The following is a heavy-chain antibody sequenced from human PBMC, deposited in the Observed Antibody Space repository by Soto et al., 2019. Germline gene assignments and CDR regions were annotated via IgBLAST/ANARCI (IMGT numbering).Heavy chain of an antibody. V-gene: IGHV1-69*14. CDR2: IIPTHGTD. Sequence: QVQLVQSGTEVTKPGSSVQVSCKVSGDTFRRNGISWVRQVPGQGLDWMVGIIPTHGTDNYALKFLGRLTITVNKSASISYMELRGLRPEATGVDYCAKDGGVTGMTTILDSLGHVTVVTVSP. D-gene: IGHD2-8*02. CDR3: AKDGGVTGMTTILDS. J-gene: IGHJ5*01. CDR1: GDTFRRNG.